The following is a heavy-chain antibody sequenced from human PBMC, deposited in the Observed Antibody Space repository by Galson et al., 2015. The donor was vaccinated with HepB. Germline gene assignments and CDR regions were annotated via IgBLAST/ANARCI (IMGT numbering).Heavy chain of an antibody. V-gene: IGHV3-74*01. CDR2: INTDGNYI. Sequence: SLRLSCAGSEFAFSTYWMHWVRQVPGKGLMWVSRINTDGNYISYADSVKGRFTISRDNARNTLYLQMNSLRAEDTAVYYCARVWATAAYFDYWGQGTLVTVSS. D-gene: IGHD5-12*01. J-gene: IGHJ4*02. CDR1: EFAFSTYW. CDR3: ARVWATAAYFDY.